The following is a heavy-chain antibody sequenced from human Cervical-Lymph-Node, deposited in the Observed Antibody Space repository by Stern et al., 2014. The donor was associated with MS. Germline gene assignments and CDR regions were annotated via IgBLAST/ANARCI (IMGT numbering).Heavy chain of an antibody. Sequence: EVQLVESGGGLVKPGGSLRLSCAASGFTFSSYSMNWVRQAPGKGLEWVSSISSSSSYIYYADSVKGRFTISRDNAKNSLYLQMNSLRAEDTAVYYCARDREKGVTDAYYYYYGMDVWGQGTTVTVSS. CDR1: GFTFSSYS. CDR2: ISSSSSYI. D-gene: IGHD5-18*01. J-gene: IGHJ6*02. V-gene: IGHV3-21*01. CDR3: ARDREKGVTDAYYYYYGMDV.